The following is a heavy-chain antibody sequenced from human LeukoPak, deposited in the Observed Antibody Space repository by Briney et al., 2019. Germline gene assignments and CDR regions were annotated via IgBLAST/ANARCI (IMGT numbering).Heavy chain of an antibody. Sequence: PGGSLRLSCVASGFTFSRHWMAWVRQAPGKGLEWVANIKKDGREIYYMDSVKGRFTISRDNAKNSLYLQMNSLRAEDTAVYYCAKDSPFWSGYYRNDYWGQGTLVTVSS. D-gene: IGHD3-3*01. CDR2: IKKDGREI. CDR1: GFTFSRHW. V-gene: IGHV3-7*03. J-gene: IGHJ4*02. CDR3: AKDSPFWSGYYRNDY.